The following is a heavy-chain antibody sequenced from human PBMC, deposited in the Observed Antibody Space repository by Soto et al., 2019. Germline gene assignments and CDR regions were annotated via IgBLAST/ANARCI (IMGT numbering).Heavy chain of an antibody. CDR1: GYSVSSSDYY. V-gene: IGHV4-39*01. CDR2: MLYSGLT. D-gene: IGHD2-15*01. Sequence: LSLTCSVSGYSVSSSDYYWAWIRQPPGKGLEWIGSMLYSGLTYYNPSLKSRVTLPVDTSKNQFSVRLNSVTASDTAVYYCAPLSVSLSGPYGIHVWGQGTTVTVSS. J-gene: IGHJ6*02. CDR3: APLSVSLSGPYGIHV.